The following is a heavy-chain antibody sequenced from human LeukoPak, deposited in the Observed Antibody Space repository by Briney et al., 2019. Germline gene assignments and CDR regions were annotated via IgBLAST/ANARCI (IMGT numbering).Heavy chain of an antibody. J-gene: IGHJ3*02. CDR1: GFTFSSYS. D-gene: IGHD2-21*02. Sequence: SGGSLRLSCAASGFTFSSYSMNWVRQAPGKGLEWVSYISSSSSTIYYADSVKGRFTISRDNAKNSLYLQMNSLRAEDTAVYYCARDGPYCGGDCYYSDAFDIWGQGTMVTVSS. V-gene: IGHV3-48*01. CDR3: ARDGPYCGGDCYYSDAFDI. CDR2: ISSSSSTI.